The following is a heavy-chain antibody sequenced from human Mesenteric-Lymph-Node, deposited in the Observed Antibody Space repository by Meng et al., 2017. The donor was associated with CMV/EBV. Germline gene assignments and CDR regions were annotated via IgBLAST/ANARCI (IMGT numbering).Heavy chain of an antibody. J-gene: IGHJ4*02. CDR3: AKDSYGDYVTNYFDY. V-gene: IGHV3-30*02. CDR1: GFAFSYYG. Sequence: GESLKISCVTSGFAFSYYGIHWVRQAPGKGLEWVTFIHSSGDEKYYADSVKGRFTISRDDSKNTVYLQMNSLRAEDTAVYYCAKDSYGDYVTNYFDYWGQGTLVTVSS. D-gene: IGHD4-17*01. CDR2: IHSSGDEK.